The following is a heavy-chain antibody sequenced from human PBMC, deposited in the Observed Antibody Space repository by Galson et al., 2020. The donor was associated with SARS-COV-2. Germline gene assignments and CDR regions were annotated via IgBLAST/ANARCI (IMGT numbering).Heavy chain of an antibody. D-gene: IGHD6-13*01. Sequence: PSETLSLTCAVSGYSISTAYFWGWIRQPPGMGLEWIGSMSHSGFTFYNPSLKSRVAFVEDTSKNQFSLKLTSVTAADTAIYYCARDLKARITSSGWFEGDWFDPWGQGTLVIVSS. CDR1: GYSISTAYF. CDR2: MSHSGFT. CDR3: ARDLKARITSSGWFEGDWFDP. J-gene: IGHJ5*02. V-gene: IGHV4-38-2*02.